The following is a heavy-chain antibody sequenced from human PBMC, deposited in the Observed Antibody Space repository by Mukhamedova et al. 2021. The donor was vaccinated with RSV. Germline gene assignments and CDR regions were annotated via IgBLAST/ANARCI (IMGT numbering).Heavy chain of an antibody. D-gene: IGHD4-17*01. CDR3: AKDNLGYGHYMDV. CDR2: GGSGE. V-gene: IGHV3-NL1*01. J-gene: IGHJ6*03. Sequence: GGSGEKYAESVRGRFTISRDNSGNAVYLQMNSLRSEDTATYYCAKDNLGYGHYMDVWGKGTTVSVSS.